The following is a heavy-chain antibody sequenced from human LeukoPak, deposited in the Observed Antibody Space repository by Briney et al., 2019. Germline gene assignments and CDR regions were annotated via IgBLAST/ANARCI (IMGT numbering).Heavy chain of an antibody. Sequence: GGSLRPSCAASGFTLSRYAMHWVRQAPGKGLEWVAVISYDGSNKYYADSVKGRFTISRDNSKNTLYLQMNSLRAEDTAVYYCAKVDEGGYDFWSGYYGPYFDYWGQGTLVTVSS. D-gene: IGHD3-3*01. CDR3: AKVDEGGYDFWSGYYGPYFDY. CDR1: GFTLSRYA. J-gene: IGHJ4*02. V-gene: IGHV3-30-3*01. CDR2: ISYDGSNK.